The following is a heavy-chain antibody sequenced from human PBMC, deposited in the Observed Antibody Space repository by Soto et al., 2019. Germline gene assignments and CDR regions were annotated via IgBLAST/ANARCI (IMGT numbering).Heavy chain of an antibody. CDR3: ANSKYSRYKKIDV. J-gene: IGHJ6*02. D-gene: IGHD5-18*01. V-gene: IGHV3-30*18. CDR2: ISYDGSIK. Sequence: QVQLVESGGGVVQPGRSLRLSCAASGFTFRGYGMHWVRQAPGRGLEWVALISYDGSIKYYADSVRGRFTISRDNSKNTLYVQMNSLRVEDTAVYNCANSKYSRYKKIDVGGQGTTVTVSS. CDR1: GFTFRGYG.